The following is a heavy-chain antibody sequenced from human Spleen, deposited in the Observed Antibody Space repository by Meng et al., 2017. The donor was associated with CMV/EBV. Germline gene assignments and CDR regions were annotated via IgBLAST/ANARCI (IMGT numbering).Heavy chain of an antibody. V-gene: IGHV3-23*01. CDR3: AKAIEARPAGHFDY. J-gene: IGHJ4*02. D-gene: IGHD6-6*01. CDR2: ISASADRT. Sequence: GESLKISCAGSGFTFSSYAMTWVRQAPGKGLEWVSAISASADRTYYADSVKGRFVISRDNSKNTVFLQMNSLRAEDTAVYYCAKAIEARPAGHFDYWGQGTLVTVSS. CDR1: GFTFSSYA.